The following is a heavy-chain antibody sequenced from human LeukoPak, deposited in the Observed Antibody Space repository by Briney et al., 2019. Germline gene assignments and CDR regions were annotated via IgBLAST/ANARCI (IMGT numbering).Heavy chain of an antibody. CDR3: ARDRGWDYRSESWFDP. D-gene: IGHD1-26*01. V-gene: IGHV4-4*07. CDR2: ISTSGST. J-gene: IGHJ5*02. CDR1: GGSTSRYY. Sequence: SETLSLTCTVSGGSTSRYYWSWIRQPAGKGLEWIGRISTSGSTNYNPSLRSRVTMSVDTFKNQFSLKLSSVTAADTAVYYCARDRGWDYRSESWFDPWGQGTLVTVSS.